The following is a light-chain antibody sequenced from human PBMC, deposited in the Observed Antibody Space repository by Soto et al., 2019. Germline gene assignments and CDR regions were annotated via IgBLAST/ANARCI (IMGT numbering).Light chain of an antibody. CDR2: AAS. J-gene: IGKJ2*01. CDR1: QSISVH. CDR3: HQSYITPYT. V-gene: IGKV1-39*01. Sequence: DIQMTQSPSSLSASVGDTVTITCRASQSISVHLNWYQEKGGKVPKLLIYAASNLYSGDRSRFSCSGSETDFALTISSLQPEDFATYYCHQSYITPYTFGQATRLEIK.